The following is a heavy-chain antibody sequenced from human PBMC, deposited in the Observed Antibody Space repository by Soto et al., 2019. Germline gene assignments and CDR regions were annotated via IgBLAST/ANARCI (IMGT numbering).Heavy chain of an antibody. D-gene: IGHD5-12*01. V-gene: IGHV3-74*01. CDR1: GFSFRSYW. Sequence: GGSLRLSCAASGFSFRSYWMHWARQAPGKGLVWVSKINTDGTTTNYADSVKGRFTISRDNAKSTLYPQMTGLKAEDTAVYYCIKISYSDSSPDCWGQGTLVTVSS. J-gene: IGHJ4*02. CDR3: IKISYSDSSPDC. CDR2: INTDGTTT.